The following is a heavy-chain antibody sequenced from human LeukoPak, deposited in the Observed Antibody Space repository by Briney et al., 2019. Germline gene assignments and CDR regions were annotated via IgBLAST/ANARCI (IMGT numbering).Heavy chain of an antibody. CDR3: AKVNGNYYVDY. CDR1: GFTFSSSA. D-gene: IGHD1-7*01. CDR2: IIGSAGST. V-gene: IGHV3-23*01. Sequence: GGSLRLSCAASGFTFSSSAMSWVRQAPGKGLEWVSSIIGSAGSTFYADSVKGRFTISRDNSKNTVHLQMNSLRAEDTAIYYCAKVNGNYYVDYWGQGTLVTVSS. J-gene: IGHJ4*02.